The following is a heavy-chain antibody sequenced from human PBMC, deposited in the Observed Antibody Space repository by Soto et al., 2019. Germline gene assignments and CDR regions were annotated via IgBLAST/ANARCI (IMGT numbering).Heavy chain of an antibody. Sequence: SGPTRVNPTQTLTLTCTFSGFSLSTSGVGVGWIRQPPGKAREWLGIIYWNDDKKYSPSLRSRLGITKDTFRNQVVLTMTNVDPLDTATYYCARRRGYNWNNPAFDYWGQGALVTVSS. CDR3: ARRRGYNWNNPAFDY. CDR2: IYWNDDK. V-gene: IGHV2-5*01. J-gene: IGHJ4*02. CDR1: GFSLSTSGVG. D-gene: IGHD1-20*01.